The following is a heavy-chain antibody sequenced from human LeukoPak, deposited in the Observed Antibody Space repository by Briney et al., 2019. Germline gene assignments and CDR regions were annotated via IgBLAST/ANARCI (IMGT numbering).Heavy chain of an antibody. D-gene: IGHD5-18*01. CDR1: GYTFTSYA. V-gene: IGHV7-4-1*02. CDR3: ASEYPPDTAMADDAFDI. CDR2: INTNTGNP. J-gene: IGHJ3*02. Sequence: GASVKVSCKASGYTFTSYAMNWVRQAPGQGLEWMGWINTNTGNPTYAQGFTGRFVFSLDTSVSTAYLQISSLKAEDTAVYYCASEYPPDTAMADDAFDIWGQGTMVTVSS.